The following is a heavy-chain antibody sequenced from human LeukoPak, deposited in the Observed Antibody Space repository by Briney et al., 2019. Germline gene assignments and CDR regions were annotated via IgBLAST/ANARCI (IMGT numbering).Heavy chain of an antibody. D-gene: IGHD3-3*01. V-gene: IGHV1-2*02. Sequence: ASVKVSCKASGYTFTSYGISWVRQAPGQGLEWMGWINPNSGGTNYAQKFQGRVTMTRDTSISTAYMELSRLRSDDTAVYYCARDTRYDFWSGYWPYWGQGTLVTVSS. CDR2: INPNSGGT. J-gene: IGHJ4*02. CDR3: ARDTRYDFWSGYWPY. CDR1: GYTFTSYG.